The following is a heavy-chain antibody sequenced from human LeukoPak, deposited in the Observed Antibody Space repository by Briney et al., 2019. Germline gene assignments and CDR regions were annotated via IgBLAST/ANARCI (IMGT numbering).Heavy chain of an antibody. CDR2: IKQDGSEK. CDR3: VRPYYYGSGSFYYFDY. J-gene: IGHJ4*02. D-gene: IGHD3-10*01. CDR1: GFTFSSYW. Sequence: GGSLRLSCAASGFTFSSYWMSWVRQAPGKGLEWVANIKQDGSEKYYVDSVKGRFTISRDNAKNSLYLQMNSLRAEETAVYYCVRPYYYGSGSFYYFDYWGQGTLVTVSS. V-gene: IGHV3-7*01.